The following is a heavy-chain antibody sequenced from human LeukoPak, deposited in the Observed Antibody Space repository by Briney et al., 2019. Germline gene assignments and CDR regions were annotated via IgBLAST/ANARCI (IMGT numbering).Heavy chain of an antibody. V-gene: IGHV3-23*01. Sequence: GGSLRLSFAASGLTFSSYAMSWVRQAPGKGLEWVSAISGSGGSTYYADSVKGRFTISRDNSKNTLYLQMNSLRAEDTAVYYCAKDLDGAVRGVSYYWGQGTLVTVSS. CDR1: GLTFSSYA. J-gene: IGHJ4*02. CDR3: AKDLDGAVRGVSYY. CDR2: ISGSGGST. D-gene: IGHD3-10*01.